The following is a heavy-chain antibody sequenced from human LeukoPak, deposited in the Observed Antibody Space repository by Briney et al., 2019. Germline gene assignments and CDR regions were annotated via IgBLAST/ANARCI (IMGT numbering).Heavy chain of an antibody. CDR2: IYTSGST. V-gene: IGHV4-4*07. Sequence: SETLSLTCTVSGGSISSYSWSWIRQPAGKGLEWIGRIYTSGSTNYNPSLKSRVTMSVDTSKNQFSLKLSSVTAADTAVYYCAREGTRRVAARSGIYYYYMDVWGKGTTVTVPS. D-gene: IGHD6-6*01. CDR3: AREGTRRVAARSGIYYYYMDV. J-gene: IGHJ6*03. CDR1: GGSISSYS.